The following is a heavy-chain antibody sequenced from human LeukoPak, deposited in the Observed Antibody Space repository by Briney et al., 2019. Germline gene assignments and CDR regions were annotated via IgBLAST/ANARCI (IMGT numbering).Heavy chain of an antibody. CDR1: GGSISSYY. Sequence: SETLSLTCTVSGGSISSYYWSWIRQPPGKGLEWIGYIYYSGSTNYNPSPKSRVTISVDTSKNQFSLKLSSVTAADTAVYYCAKYYYGSGSHYFDYWGQGTLVTVSS. J-gene: IGHJ4*02. V-gene: IGHV4-59*08. D-gene: IGHD3-10*01. CDR3: AKYYYGSGSHYFDY. CDR2: IYYSGST.